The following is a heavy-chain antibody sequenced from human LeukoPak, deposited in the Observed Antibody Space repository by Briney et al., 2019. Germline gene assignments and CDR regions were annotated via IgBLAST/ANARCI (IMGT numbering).Heavy chain of an antibody. J-gene: IGHJ4*02. CDR1: GFTFSSYS. CDR3: ACLAVDY. Sequence: PGRSLRLSCAASGFTFSSYSMHWVRQAPGKGLEWVAVISYDGSNKYYADSVKGRFTISRDNSKNTLYLQMNSLRAEDTAVYYCACLAVDYWGQGTLVTVSS. D-gene: IGHD3-16*01. V-gene: IGHV3-30*03. CDR2: ISYDGSNK.